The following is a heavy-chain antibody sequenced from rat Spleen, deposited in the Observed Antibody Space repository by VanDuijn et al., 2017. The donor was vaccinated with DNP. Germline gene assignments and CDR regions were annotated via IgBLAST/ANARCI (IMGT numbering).Heavy chain of an antibody. V-gene: IGHV3-3*01. CDR1: GSSITSRYK. D-gene: IGHD1-1*01. J-gene: IGHJ2*01. CDR2: INSVGSA. Sequence: EVQLQESGPGLVRPSQSLSLTCSVTGSSITSRYKWNWIRKFPGNKLEWMGNINSVGSANFNPSLKSRISITRDTSENQFFLQINSVTTEDTATYYCARWVRYFDYWGHGVMVTVSS. CDR3: ARWVRYFDY.